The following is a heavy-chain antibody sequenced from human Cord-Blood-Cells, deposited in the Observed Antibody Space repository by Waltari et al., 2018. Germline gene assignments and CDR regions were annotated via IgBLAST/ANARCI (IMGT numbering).Heavy chain of an antibody. CDR2: IYWNDAK. V-gene: IGHV2-5*01. Sequence: QITLKESGPTLVKPTQTLTLTCTFSGFSLSTSGVGVGWIRQPPGKALEWLALIYWNDAKRYSPSMKSRLTITKATAKNQVVLTMTNMDPVDTATYYCAHASSGYSVDYWGQGTLVTVSS. CDR3: AHASSGYSVDY. CDR1: GFSLSTSGVG. D-gene: IGHD3-22*01. J-gene: IGHJ4*02.